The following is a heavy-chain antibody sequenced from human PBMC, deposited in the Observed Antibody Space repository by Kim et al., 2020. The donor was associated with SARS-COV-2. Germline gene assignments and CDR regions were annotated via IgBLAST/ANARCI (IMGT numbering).Heavy chain of an antibody. CDR3: AKEYDSNDWKFDY. CDR1: GFVFSDYS. Sequence: GGSLRLSCAASGFVFSDYSMHWVRQAPGKGLEWVAVVSTDGSKKYYGDSVKGRFTISRDNSKNTVYLEMNNLRGEDTAVYYCAKEYDSNDWKFDYWGQGTLVTVSS. V-gene: IGHV3-30*18. CDR2: VSTDGSKK. D-gene: IGHD1-1*01. J-gene: IGHJ4*02.